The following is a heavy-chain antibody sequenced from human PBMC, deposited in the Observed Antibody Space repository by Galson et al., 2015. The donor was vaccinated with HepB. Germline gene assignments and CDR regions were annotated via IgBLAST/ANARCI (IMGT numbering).Heavy chain of an antibody. CDR2: VFYSEAS. CDR1: GASLSSGGYY. J-gene: IGHJ4*02. V-gene: IGHV4-31*03. CDR3: ARGYQILYA. Sequence: TLSLTCTVSGASLSSGGYYWSWIRQHPEKGLEWIGYVFYSEASYYNPSLKSRVVISVDTSKDQFSLKLSSVTAADTAVYYCARGYQILYAGGQGTLVTVSS. D-gene: IGHD2-2*02.